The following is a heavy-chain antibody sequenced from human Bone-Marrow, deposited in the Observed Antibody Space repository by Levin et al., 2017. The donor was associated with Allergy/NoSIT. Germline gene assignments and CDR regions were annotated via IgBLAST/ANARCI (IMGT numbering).Heavy chain of an antibody. CDR2: IKSKSNGGST. CDR1: AFTFSDAW. J-gene: IGHJ4*02. Sequence: GESLKISCAASAFTFSDAWMSWVRQAPGKGLEWVGRIKSKSNGGSTDYAAPVKDRFTISRDDSKHTLYLQMNSLKTEDTAVYYCTTGWWELVFDYWGQGARVTVSS. V-gene: IGHV3-15*01. D-gene: IGHD1-26*01. CDR3: TTGWWELVFDY.